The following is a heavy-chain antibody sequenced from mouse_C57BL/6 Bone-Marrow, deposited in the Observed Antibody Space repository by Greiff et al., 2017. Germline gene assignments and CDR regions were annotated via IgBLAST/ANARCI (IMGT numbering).Heavy chain of an antibody. Sequence: EVKLLESGGGLVQPKGSLKLSCAASGFSFNTYAMNWVRQAPGKGLEWVARIRSKSNNYATYYADSVKDRFTISRDDSESMLYLQMNNLKTEDTAMYYCVRHNGRGDYWGQGTSVTVSS. V-gene: IGHV10-1*01. CDR3: VRHNGRGDY. D-gene: IGHD1-1*01. J-gene: IGHJ4*01. CDR1: GFSFNTYA. CDR2: IRSKSNNYAT.